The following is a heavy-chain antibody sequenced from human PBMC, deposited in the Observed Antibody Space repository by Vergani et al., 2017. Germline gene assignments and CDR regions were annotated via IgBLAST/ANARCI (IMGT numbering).Heavy chain of an antibody. CDR3: AKAGSVTSGSLQYNFYMDV. CDR2: ISNDGSKK. Sequence: QVQLAESGGGRVQPGRSLRLSCAASGFSFSSHAIHWVRQAPGKGLEWVAVISNDGSKKYYADSVKCRFTISRDNTKNTLDLQMNSLRTQETAVYYCAKAGSVTSGSLQYNFYMDVWGKGTTVTVS. D-gene: IGHD3-10*01. J-gene: IGHJ6*03. CDR1: GFSFSSHA. V-gene: IGHV3-30*18.